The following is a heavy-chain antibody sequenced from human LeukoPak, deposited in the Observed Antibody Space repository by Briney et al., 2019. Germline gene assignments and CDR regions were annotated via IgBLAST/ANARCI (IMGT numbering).Heavy chain of an antibody. CDR1: GGSFSGYY. V-gene: IGHV4-34*01. CDR2: INHSGST. Sequence: SETLSLTCAVYGGSFSGYYWSWIRQPPGKGLEWIGEINHSGSTNYNPSLKSRATISVDTSKNQFSLKLSSVTAADTAVYYCARVITGIARGMDVWGQGTTVTVSS. D-gene: IGHD1-20*01. J-gene: IGHJ6*02. CDR3: ARVITGIARGMDV.